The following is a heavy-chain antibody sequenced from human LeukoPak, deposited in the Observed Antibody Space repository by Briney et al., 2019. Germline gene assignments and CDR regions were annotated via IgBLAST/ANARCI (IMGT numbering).Heavy chain of an antibody. V-gene: IGHV3-53*01. Sequence: GGSLRLSCAASGITVTSNYMSWVRQAPGKGLEWVSVIYGGGDTYYADSVKGRFTISRDNSKNMLYLQMNSLRAEDTAVYYCAKPATCSGGSCYWFDPWGQGTLVTVSS. J-gene: IGHJ5*02. CDR3: AKPATCSGGSCYWFDP. D-gene: IGHD2-15*01. CDR1: GITVTSNY. CDR2: IYGGGDT.